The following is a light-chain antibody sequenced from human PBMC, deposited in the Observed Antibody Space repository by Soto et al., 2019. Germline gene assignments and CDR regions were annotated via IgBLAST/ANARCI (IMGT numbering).Light chain of an antibody. Sequence: DIQMTQSPSTLSGSVGDRVTIPCRASQTISSWLAWYQQKSGKAPKLLIYKASTLKSGVPSRFSGSGSGTEFTLTISSLQPDDFATYYCQHYNSYSEAFGQGTKVDIK. CDR2: KAS. V-gene: IGKV1-5*03. CDR1: QTISSW. CDR3: QHYNSYSEA. J-gene: IGKJ1*01.